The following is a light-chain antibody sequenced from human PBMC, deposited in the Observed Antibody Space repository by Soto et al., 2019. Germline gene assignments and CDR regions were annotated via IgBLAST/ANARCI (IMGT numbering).Light chain of an antibody. J-gene: IGKJ5*01. CDR2: GAS. Sequence: EIVMTQSPATLSLSRGARATLSCRASQSVSSNLAWYQKKPGQAPRLIIYGASTRATGIPARFSGSGSGTEFTLTISSLQSEDFAVYYCQQYNNWPPITFGQGTRLEIK. CDR3: QQYNNWPPIT. CDR1: QSVSSN. V-gene: IGKV3-15*01.